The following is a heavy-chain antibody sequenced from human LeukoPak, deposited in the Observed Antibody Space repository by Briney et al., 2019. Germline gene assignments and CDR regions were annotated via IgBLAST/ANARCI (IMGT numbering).Heavy chain of an antibody. CDR3: ARAALIVVVILDY. J-gene: IGHJ4*02. CDR2: ISSSGSTI. Sequence: GGSLRLSCAASGLTFSDYYMSWIRQAPGKGLEWVSYISSSGSTIYYADSVKGRFTISRDNAKNSLYLQMNSLRAEDAAVYYCARAALIVVVILDYRGQGTLVTVSS. D-gene: IGHD3-22*01. V-gene: IGHV3-11*04. CDR1: GLTFSDYY.